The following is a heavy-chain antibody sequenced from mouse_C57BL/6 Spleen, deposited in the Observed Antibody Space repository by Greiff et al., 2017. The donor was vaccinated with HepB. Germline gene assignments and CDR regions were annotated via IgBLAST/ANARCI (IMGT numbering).Heavy chain of an antibody. CDR3: AREDYGSSAGFAY. CDR1: GYAFSSSW. J-gene: IGHJ3*01. V-gene: IGHV1-82*01. CDR2: IYPGDGDT. Sequence: VQLQQSGPELVKPGASVKISCKASGYAFSSSWMNWVKQRPGKGLEWIGRIYPGDGDTNYNGKFKGKATLTADKSSSTAYMQLSSLTSEDSAVYFCAREDYGSSAGFAYWGQGTLVTVSA. D-gene: IGHD1-1*01.